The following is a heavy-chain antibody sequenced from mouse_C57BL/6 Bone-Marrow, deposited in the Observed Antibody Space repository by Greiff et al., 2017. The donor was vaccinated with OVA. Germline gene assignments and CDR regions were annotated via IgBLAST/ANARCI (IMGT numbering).Heavy chain of an antibody. CDR2: INYDGSST. CDR3: AREENYYSNFWFAY. J-gene: IGHJ3*01. V-gene: IGHV5-16*01. D-gene: IGHD2-5*01. CDR1: GFTFSDYY. Sequence: EVQLVESEGGLVQPGSSMKLSCTASGFTFSDYYMAWVRQVPEKGLEWVANINYDGSSTYYLDSLKSRFIISRDNAKNILYLQMSSLKSEDTATYYCAREENYYSNFWFAYWGQGTLVTVSA.